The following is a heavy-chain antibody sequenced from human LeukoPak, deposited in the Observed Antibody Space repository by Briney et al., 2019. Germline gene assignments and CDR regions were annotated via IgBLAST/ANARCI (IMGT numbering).Heavy chain of an antibody. V-gene: IGHV1-46*03. D-gene: IGHD3-22*01. CDR3: ARLRYYYDSSGYYYDY. CDR1: GYTFTSYY. J-gene: IGHJ4*02. CDR2: INPSGGST. Sequence: ASVKVSCKASGYTFTSYYMHWVRQAPGQGLEWVGIINPSGGSTSYAQKFQGRVTMTRDTSTSTVYMELSSLRSEDTAVYYCARLRYYYDSSGYYYDYWGQGTLVTVSS.